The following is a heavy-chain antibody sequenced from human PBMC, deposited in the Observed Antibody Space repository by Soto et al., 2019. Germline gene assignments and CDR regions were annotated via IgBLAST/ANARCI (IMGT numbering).Heavy chain of an antibody. CDR3: ARDRWVLRFLEWSNTASMDV. CDR2: INPSGGST. CDR1: GYTFTSYY. D-gene: IGHD3-3*01. Sequence: ASVKVSCKASGYTFTSYYMHWVRQAPGQGLEWMGIINPSGGSTSYAQKFQGRVTMTRDTSTSTVYMELSSLRSEDTAVYYCARDRWVLRFLEWSNTASMDVWGQGTTVTVSS. J-gene: IGHJ6*02. V-gene: IGHV1-46*01.